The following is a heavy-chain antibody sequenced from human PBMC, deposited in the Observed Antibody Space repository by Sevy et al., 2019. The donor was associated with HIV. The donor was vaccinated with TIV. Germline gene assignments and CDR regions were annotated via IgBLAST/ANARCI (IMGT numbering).Heavy chain of an antibody. J-gene: IGHJ4*02. V-gene: IGHV1-69*13. CDR2: IIPILGTV. Sequence: ASVKVSCKASGGTFSSYGISWVRQAPGQGLEWMGGIIPILGTVNYAQKFQGRVTITADESTKTAYMERSSLRSEETAVYYCARGGGNGWYYFDYWGQETLVTVSS. CDR3: ARGGGNGWYYFDY. CDR1: GGTFSSYG. D-gene: IGHD6-19*01.